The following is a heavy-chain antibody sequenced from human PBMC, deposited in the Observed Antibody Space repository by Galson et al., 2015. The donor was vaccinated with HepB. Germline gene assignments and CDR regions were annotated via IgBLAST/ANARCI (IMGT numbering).Heavy chain of an antibody. CDR3: AKGYGLFDL. V-gene: IGHV3-23*01. J-gene: IGHJ5*02. CDR2: ISANGGNR. Sequence: SLRLSCAASGFTFSSYAMHWVRQAPGKGLEWVSGISANGGNRFYAESVKGRFTISRDNSKNTLSFQMNSLRAEDTAVYYCAKGYGLFDLWGQGTLVTVSS. CDR1: GFTFSSYA. D-gene: IGHD4-17*01.